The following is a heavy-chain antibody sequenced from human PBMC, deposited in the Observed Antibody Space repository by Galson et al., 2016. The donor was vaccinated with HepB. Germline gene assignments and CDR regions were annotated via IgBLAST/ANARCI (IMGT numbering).Heavy chain of an antibody. J-gene: IGHJ6*02. Sequence: SLRLSCAASGFSFSNYGMHWVRQAPGKGLEWVAGVSYGGSKNYYVDSVKGRFTISRDKSKNTRYLQMNSLRPEDTAIYYCAKGNCCDTCHLGRWNVWGQGTPVTVSS. CDR3: AKGNCCDTCHLGRWNV. D-gene: IGHD4-23*01. CDR2: VSYGGSKN. V-gene: IGHV3-30*18. CDR1: GFSFSNYG.